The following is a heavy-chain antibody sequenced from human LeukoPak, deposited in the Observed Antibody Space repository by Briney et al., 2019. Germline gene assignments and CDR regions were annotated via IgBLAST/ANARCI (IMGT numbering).Heavy chain of an antibody. V-gene: IGHV1-18*01. D-gene: IGHD2-2*01. Sequence: ASVKVSCKASGYTISNYGITWVRQAPGQGLEWMGLITAYNGNTNYAQKVQGRVSMTTDTSTSTAYMELRSLRSDDTAIYYCARVNGYCSSTSCFWGRYTLDIWGQGTTVTVSS. CDR2: ITAYNGNT. J-gene: IGHJ6*02. CDR1: GYTISNYG. CDR3: ARVNGYCSSTSCFWGRYTLDI.